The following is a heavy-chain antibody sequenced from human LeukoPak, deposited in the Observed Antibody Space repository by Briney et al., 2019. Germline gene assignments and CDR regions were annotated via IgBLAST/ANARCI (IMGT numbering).Heavy chain of an antibody. CDR2: IYYSGST. CDR3: AREANGVPPFWGMDV. CDR1: GGSISSGGYY. J-gene: IGHJ6*02. V-gene: IGHV4-31*03. D-gene: IGHD2-8*01. Sequence: PSETLSLTCTVSGGSISSGGYYWSWIRQHPGKGLEWIGYIYYSGSTYYNPSLKSRVTISVDTSKNQFSLKLSSVTAADTAVYYCAREANGVPPFWGMDVWGQGTTATVSS.